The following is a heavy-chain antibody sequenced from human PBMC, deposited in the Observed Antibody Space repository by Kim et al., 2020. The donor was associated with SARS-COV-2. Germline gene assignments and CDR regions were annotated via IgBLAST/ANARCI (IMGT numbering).Heavy chain of an antibody. D-gene: IGHD6-19*01. J-gene: IGHJ4*02. Sequence: GSVKGRFTISRDNSKNTLYLQMNSLRAEDTAVYYCAREEYSSGWYYFDYWGQGTLVTVSS. V-gene: IGHV3-30*01. CDR3: AREEYSSGWYYFDY.